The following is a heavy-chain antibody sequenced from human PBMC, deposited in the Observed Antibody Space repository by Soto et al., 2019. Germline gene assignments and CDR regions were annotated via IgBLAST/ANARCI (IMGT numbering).Heavy chain of an antibody. V-gene: IGHV2-26*01. CDR2: IFSNDEK. CDR1: GFSLSNARMG. J-gene: IGHJ4*02. D-gene: IGHD5-18*01. CDR3: ARIPYSYGYVFFDY. Sequence: SGPTLVNPTETLTLTCTVSGFSLSNARMGVSWIRQPPGKALEWLAHIFSNDEKSYSTSLKSRLTISKDTSKSRVVLTMTNMDPVDTATYYCARIPYSYGYVFFDYWGQGTLVTVSS.